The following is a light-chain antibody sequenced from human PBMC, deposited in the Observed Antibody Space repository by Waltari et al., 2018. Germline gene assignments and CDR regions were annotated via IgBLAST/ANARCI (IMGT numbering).Light chain of an antibody. J-gene: IGKJ2*01. CDR2: GAS. V-gene: IGKV3-20*01. CDR1: QSVDSSY. Sequence: EIVLTQSPGTLSLSPGERATLSCRASQSVDSSYLARYQQKPGQAPRLLIYGASSRATGIPDRFSGTGSGTDFTLTISRLEPEDFAVYYCQQYGSSPHTFGQGTKVEIK. CDR3: QQYGSSPHT.